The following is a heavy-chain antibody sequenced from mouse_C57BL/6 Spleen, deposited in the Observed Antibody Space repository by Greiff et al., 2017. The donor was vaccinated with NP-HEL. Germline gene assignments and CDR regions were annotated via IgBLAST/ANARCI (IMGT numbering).Heavy chain of an antibody. CDR1: GYSITSGYY. CDR3: ARGGDGLAY. J-gene: IGHJ3*01. Sequence: EVKLQESGPGLVKPSQSLSLTCSVTGYSITSGYYWNWIRQIPGNKLEWMGYISYDGSNKYNPSLKNRISITPDTSKNQFFLKLNSVTTEDTATYYCARGGDGLAYWGQGTLVTVSA. CDR2: ISYDGSN. D-gene: IGHD2-3*01. V-gene: IGHV3-6*01.